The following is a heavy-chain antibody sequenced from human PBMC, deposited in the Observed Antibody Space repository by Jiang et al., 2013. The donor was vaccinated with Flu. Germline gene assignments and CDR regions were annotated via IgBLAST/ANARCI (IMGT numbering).Heavy chain of an antibody. Sequence: SGSGLVKPSGTLSLTCAVSGGSISSSNWWSWVRQPPGKGLEWIGEIYHSGSTNYNPSLKSRVTISVDKSKNQFSLKLSSVTAADTAVYYCARGARNYYDSSGYAFDIWGQGTMVTVSS. J-gene: IGHJ3*02. V-gene: IGHV4-4*02. CDR2: IYHSGST. CDR1: GGSISSSNW. CDR3: ARGARNYYDSSGYAFDI. D-gene: IGHD3-22*01.